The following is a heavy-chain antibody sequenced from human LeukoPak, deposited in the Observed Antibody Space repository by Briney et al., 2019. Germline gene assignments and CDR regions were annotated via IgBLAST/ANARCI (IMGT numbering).Heavy chain of an antibody. J-gene: IGHJ4*02. CDR1: GFTFSSYS. D-gene: IGHD3-10*01. CDR3: ARDGVRGVNY. V-gene: IGHV3-48*04. Sequence: GGSLRLSCAASGFTFSSYSMNWVRQAPGKGLEWVSYISSSSSTMYYADSVKGRFTISRDNAKNSLYLQMNSLRAEDTAVYYCARDGVRGVNYWGQGTLVTVSS. CDR2: ISSSSSTM.